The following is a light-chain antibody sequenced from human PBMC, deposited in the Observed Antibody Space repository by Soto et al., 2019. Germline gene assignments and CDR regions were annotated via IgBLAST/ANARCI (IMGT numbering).Light chain of an antibody. Sequence: EVVLTQSPGTLSLSPGDRATLSCRASQSVRSNYLAWYQQKPGQAPRLLIFGASSRATGIPDRFSGSGSGTDFSLTISRLEPEDFAVYYCQQYGDSPETFGPGNKVDIK. CDR2: GAS. CDR1: QSVRSNY. CDR3: QQYGDSPET. J-gene: IGKJ3*01. V-gene: IGKV3-20*01.